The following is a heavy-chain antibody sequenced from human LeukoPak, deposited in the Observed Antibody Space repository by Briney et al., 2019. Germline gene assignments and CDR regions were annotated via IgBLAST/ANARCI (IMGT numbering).Heavy chain of an antibody. CDR3: AKAIRVAAAGHLGGFDP. V-gene: IGHV3-30*18. CDR2: ISYDGSNK. D-gene: IGHD6-13*01. CDR1: GFTFSSYG. Sequence: GGSLRLSCAASGFTFSSYGMHWVRQAPGKGLEWVAVISYDGSNKYYADSVKGRFTISRDNSKNTLYLQMNSLRAEDTAVYYCAKAIRVAAAGHLGGFDPWGQGTLVTVSS. J-gene: IGHJ5*02.